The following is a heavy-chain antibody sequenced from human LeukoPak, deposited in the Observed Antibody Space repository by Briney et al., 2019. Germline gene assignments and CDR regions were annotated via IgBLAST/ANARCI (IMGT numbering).Heavy chain of an antibody. CDR3: ARDSRQYYYYYGMDV. CDR1: GYTFTSYG. J-gene: IGHJ6*02. CDR2: ISAYNGNT. V-gene: IGHV1-18*01. Sequence: ASVKVSCKASGYTFTSYGISWVRQAPGQGLEWMGWISAYNGNTNYAQKLQGRVTMTTDTSTSTAYKELRSLRSDDTAVYYCARDSRQYYYYYGMDVWGQGTTVTVSS.